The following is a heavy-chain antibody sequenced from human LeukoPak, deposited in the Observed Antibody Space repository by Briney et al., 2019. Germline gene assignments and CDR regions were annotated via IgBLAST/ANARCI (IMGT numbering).Heavy chain of an antibody. Sequence: GASVKVSCKASGYTFTDYYMHWVRQAPGQGFEWMGWINPNDGDTNYAQKFQGRVTMTRDTSISTAHMEVSRLRSDDTAVYYCAREWSFELDYWGQGTLVTVSS. CDR3: AREWSFELDY. CDR2: INPNDGDT. J-gene: IGHJ4*02. V-gene: IGHV1-2*02. CDR1: GYTFTDYY. D-gene: IGHD3-10*01.